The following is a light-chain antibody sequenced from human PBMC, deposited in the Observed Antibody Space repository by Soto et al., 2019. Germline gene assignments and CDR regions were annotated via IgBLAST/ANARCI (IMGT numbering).Light chain of an antibody. CDR1: QSVSSN. CDR2: GAS. CDR3: QQYNNWPPLS. J-gene: IGKJ4*01. V-gene: IGKV3-15*01. Sequence: EIVMTQSPATLSVSPGERATLSCRASQSVSSNLAWYQQKPGQAPRLLIYGASTRATGIPARFSGSGSGTEFTLTILSLQSEDFAVYYCQQYNNWPPLSFGGGTKVEIK.